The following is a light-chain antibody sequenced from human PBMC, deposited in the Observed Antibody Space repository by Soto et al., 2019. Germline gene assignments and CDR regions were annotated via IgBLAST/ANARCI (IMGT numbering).Light chain of an antibody. CDR2: KAS. CDR3: QHYTSSSEA. CDR1: QTISSW. V-gene: IGKV1-5*03. J-gene: IGKJ1*01. Sequence: DIQMTQSPSTRSGSVGYRVTITCRASQTISSWLAWYQQKPVKAPKLLIYKASTLKSGSPSRFIGSGSGTEFTLTISSLQPDDFATYYCQHYTSSSEACGQGTIVDLK.